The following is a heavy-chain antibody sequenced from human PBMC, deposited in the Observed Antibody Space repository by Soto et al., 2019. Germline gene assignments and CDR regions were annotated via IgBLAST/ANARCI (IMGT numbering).Heavy chain of an antibody. Sequence: VTSVKVSCKASGGTFSSYAISWVRQAPGQGLEWMGGIIPIFGTANYAQKFQGRVTITADESTSTAYMELSSLRSEDTAVYYCARDRGSYYYYGMDVWGQGTTVTVSS. CDR1: GGTFSSYA. V-gene: IGHV1-69*13. CDR2: IIPIFGTA. J-gene: IGHJ6*02. D-gene: IGHD3-16*01. CDR3: ARDRGSYYYYGMDV.